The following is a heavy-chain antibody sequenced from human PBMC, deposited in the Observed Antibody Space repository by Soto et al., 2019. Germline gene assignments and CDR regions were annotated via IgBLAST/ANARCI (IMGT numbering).Heavy chain of an antibody. V-gene: IGHV1-3*01. Sequence: QVQLVQSGAEVKKPGASVKVSCKASGYTFTTYAMHWVRQAPGQRLEWMGWINAGNGNTKYSQKFQGRVTITRDTSASTAYMDLGSLRSEDTAVYYCARSTSDYDYAFAIWGQGTRVTVSS. CDR1: GYTFTTYA. J-gene: IGHJ3*02. CDR2: INAGNGNT. CDR3: ARSTSDYDYAFAI. D-gene: IGHD5-12*01.